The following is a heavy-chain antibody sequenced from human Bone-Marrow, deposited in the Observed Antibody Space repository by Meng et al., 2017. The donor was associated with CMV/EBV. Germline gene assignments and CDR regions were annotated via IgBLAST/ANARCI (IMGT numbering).Heavy chain of an antibody. V-gene: IGHV1-2*04. CDR3: ARETRYCSSTSCHNWLDP. CDR1: YTFTGYY. J-gene: IGHJ5*02. CDR2: INPNSGGT. Sequence: YTFTGYYLHWVRQAPGQGLEWMGWINPNSGGTNYAQKFQGWVTMTRDTSISTAYMELSRLRSDDTAVYYCARETRYCSSTSCHNWLDPWGQGTLVTVSS. D-gene: IGHD2-2*01.